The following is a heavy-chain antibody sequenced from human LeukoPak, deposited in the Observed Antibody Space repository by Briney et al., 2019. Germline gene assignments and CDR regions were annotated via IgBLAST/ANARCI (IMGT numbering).Heavy chain of an antibody. CDR3: ARGSDYYGSGKIGEVAFDI. V-gene: IGHV4-39*07. CDR2: IYYSGST. J-gene: IGHJ3*02. CDR1: GGSISSNSYY. Sequence: SETLSLTCAVSGGSISSNSYYWGWIRQPPGKGLEWIGSIYYSGSTYYNPSLKSRVTISVDTSKNQFSLKLSSVTAADTAVYYCARGSDYYGSGKIGEVAFDIWGQGTMVTVSS. D-gene: IGHD3-10*01.